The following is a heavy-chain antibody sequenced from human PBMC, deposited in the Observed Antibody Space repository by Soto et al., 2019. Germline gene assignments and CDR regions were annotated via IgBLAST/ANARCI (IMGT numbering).Heavy chain of an antibody. J-gene: IGHJ4*02. D-gene: IGHD6-6*01. CDR3: AKSSLYSSSSISANNFDY. Sequence: PGGSLRLSCAGSGFTFGRHWMTWVRQAPGRRLEWVANIKEDGSEIYYVDSVKGRFTISRDNAKNSVYLQMNSLRAEDTAVYYCAKSSLYSSSSISANNFDYWGQGTLVTVSS. V-gene: IGHV3-7*01. CDR1: GFTFGRHW. CDR2: IKEDGSEI.